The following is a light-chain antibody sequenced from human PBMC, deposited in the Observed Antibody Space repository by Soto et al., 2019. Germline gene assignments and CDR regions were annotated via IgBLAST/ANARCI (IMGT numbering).Light chain of an antibody. Sequence: QAVVTQEPSLTVSPGGTVTLTCGSSTGGVTSGHYPYWFQQRPGQAPRTLISDTSNRHSWTPARFSGSLLGGKAALTLSGAQPEDEADYYCLLSFSGVEVFGGGTKVTVL. CDR1: TGGVTSGHY. V-gene: IGLV7-46*01. CDR2: DTS. CDR3: LLSFSGVEV. J-gene: IGLJ2*01.